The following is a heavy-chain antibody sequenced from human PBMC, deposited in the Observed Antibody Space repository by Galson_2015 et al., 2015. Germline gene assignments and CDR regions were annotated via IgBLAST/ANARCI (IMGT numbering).Heavy chain of an antibody. V-gene: IGHV4-39*07. CDR2: INTFGST. D-gene: IGHD1-26*01. Sequence: LSLTCTVSGGSIRSSNYYWSWIRQPPGKGLEWIGAINTFGSTNFNPSLKPRVTLSKDTSNKQFSLKLTSVTAADTAVYFCARGPSKHQLLRGAVDLWGQGTLVTVSS. CDR3: ARGPSKHQLLRGAVDL. J-gene: IGHJ5*02. CDR1: GGSIRSSNYY.